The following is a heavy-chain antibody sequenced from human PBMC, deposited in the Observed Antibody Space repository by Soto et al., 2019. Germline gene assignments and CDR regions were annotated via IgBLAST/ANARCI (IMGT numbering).Heavy chain of an antibody. J-gene: IGHJ4*02. CDR2: ISSSGSTI. CDR3: ARDSPYYYDSSGYQTGPFDY. CDR1: GFTFSDYY. Sequence: PGGSLRLSCAASGFTFSDYYMSWIRQAPGKGLEWVSYISSSGSTIYYADSVKGRFTISRDNAKNSLYLQMNSLRAEDTAVYYCARDSPYYYDSSGYQTGPFDYWGQGTLVTVSS. D-gene: IGHD3-22*01. V-gene: IGHV3-11*01.